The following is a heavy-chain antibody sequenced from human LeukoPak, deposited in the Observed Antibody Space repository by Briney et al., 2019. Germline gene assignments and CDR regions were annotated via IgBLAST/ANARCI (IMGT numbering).Heavy chain of an antibody. D-gene: IGHD2-15*01. Sequence: QPGGSLRLSCAASGLTFSSCSMTWVRQAPGKGLEWVSCISGSGGNTYYADSVKGRFTISRDNSKNTLYLQLNSLRAEDTAIYYCANGRGPNTSPTLDYWGQGTLVTVSS. CDR3: ANGRGPNTSPTLDY. CDR2: ISGSGGNT. V-gene: IGHV3-23*01. CDR1: GLTFSSCS. J-gene: IGHJ4*02.